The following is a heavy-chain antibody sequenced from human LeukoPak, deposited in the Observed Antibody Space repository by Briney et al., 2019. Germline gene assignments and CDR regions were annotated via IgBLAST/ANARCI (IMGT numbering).Heavy chain of an antibody. V-gene: IGHV3-20*04. CDR2: INWNGGST. J-gene: IGHJ4*02. D-gene: IGHD1-1*01. Sequence: GGSLRLSCAASGFTFDDYGMSWVRQAPGKGLEWVSGINWNGGSTGYADSVKGRFTISRDNAKNSLYLQMNSLRAEDTAVYFCARITTNGYFEYWGQGTLVTVSS. CDR1: GFTFDDYG. CDR3: ARITTNGYFEY.